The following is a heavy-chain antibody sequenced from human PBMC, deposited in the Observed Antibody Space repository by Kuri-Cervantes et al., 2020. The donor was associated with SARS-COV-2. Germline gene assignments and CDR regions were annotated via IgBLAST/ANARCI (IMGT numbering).Heavy chain of an antibody. CDR3: ARARTAGGLKQWLARVYYYYYMDV. D-gene: IGHD6-19*01. Sequence: GESLKISCAASEFTLGDYAMSWVRQAPGKGLEWVGFIRSKAYGGTTEYAASVKGRFTISRDDSKSIAYLQMNSLKTEDTAVYYCARARTAGGLKQWLARVYYYYYMDVWGKGTTVTVSS. CDR1: EFTLGDYA. J-gene: IGHJ6*03. CDR2: IRSKAYGGTT. V-gene: IGHV3-49*04.